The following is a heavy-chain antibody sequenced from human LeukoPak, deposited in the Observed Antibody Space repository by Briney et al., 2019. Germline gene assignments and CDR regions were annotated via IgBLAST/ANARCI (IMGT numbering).Heavy chain of an antibody. CDR1: GYSFTNHR. CDR3: ARHVLYSYGPQWWFDP. CDR2: IDASDSYT. Sequence: PGESLRISCKGSGYSFTNHRISWVRHMPGRGLEWMGWIDASDSYTNYSPSFQGHVTISADKSSSTAYLQWSSLKASDTAIYYCARHVLYSYGPQWWFDPWGQGTLVTVSS. J-gene: IGHJ5*02. V-gene: IGHV5-10-1*01. D-gene: IGHD5-18*01.